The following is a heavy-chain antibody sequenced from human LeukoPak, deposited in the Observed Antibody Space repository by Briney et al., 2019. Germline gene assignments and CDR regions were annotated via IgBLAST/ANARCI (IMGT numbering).Heavy chain of an antibody. CDR1: GGSIGSGDYY. J-gene: IGHJ4*02. CDR3: ARSLVVGASFDY. CDR2: IYYSGST. Sequence: SETLSLTCTVSGGSIGSGDYYWSWIRQPPGKGLEWIGYIYYSGSTYYNPSLKSRVTISVDTSKNQFSLKLSSVTAADTAVYYCARSLVVGASFDYWGQGTLVTVSS. D-gene: IGHD1-26*01. V-gene: IGHV4-30-4*08.